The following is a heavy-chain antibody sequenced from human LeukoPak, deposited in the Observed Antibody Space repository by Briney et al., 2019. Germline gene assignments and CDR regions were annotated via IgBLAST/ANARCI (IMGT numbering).Heavy chain of an antibody. CDR1: GYTFTDYY. D-gene: IGHD3-10*01. V-gene: IGHV1-2*02. Sequence: ASVKVSCKPSGYTFTDYYMHWVRQAPGQGLEWMGWINPKSGDTRFAQKFQDRVTMTRDTSISTAYMELRRLRSDDTVVYFCAREGLLYGSGTYFRSWGQGSLVSVSS. CDR3: AREGLLYGSGTYFRS. CDR2: INPKSGDT. J-gene: IGHJ5*02.